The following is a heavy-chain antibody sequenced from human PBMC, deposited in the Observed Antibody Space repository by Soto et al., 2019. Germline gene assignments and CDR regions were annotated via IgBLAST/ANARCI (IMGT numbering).Heavy chain of an antibody. V-gene: IGHV4-59*01. Sequence: PSETLSLTCTVCSGSISSYYWSWIRQPPGKGLEWIGYIYYSGSTNYNPSLKSRVTISVDTSKNQFSLKLSSVTAADTAVYYCARGANYYYDSSGYYYFDYWGQGTLVTVSS. D-gene: IGHD3-22*01. CDR2: IYYSGST. CDR1: SGSISSYY. J-gene: IGHJ4*02. CDR3: ARGANYYYDSSGYYYFDY.